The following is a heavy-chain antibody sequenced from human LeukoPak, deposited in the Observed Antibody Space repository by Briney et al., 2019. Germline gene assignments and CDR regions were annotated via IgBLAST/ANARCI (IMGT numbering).Heavy chain of an antibody. CDR3: AKAEYSSSWYYDY. D-gene: IGHD6-13*01. J-gene: IGHJ4*02. Sequence: GGSLRLSCAASGFTVDDYAMHWVRQAPGKGLEWVSGISWNSGSIGYADSVKGRFTISRDNAKNSLYLQMNSLRAEDTALYYCAKAEYSSSWYYDYWGQETLVTVSS. V-gene: IGHV3-9*01. CDR1: GFTVDDYA. CDR2: ISWNSGSI.